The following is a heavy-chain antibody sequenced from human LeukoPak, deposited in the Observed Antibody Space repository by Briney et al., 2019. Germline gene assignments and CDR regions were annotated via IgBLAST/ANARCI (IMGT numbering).Heavy chain of an antibody. CDR1: GFTFNRCW. J-gene: IGHJ3*02. CDR3: ARDRGWIQHDI. Sequence: GGSLRLSCVVSGFTFNRCWMTWIRQAPGKGLEWVAFIKGDGSAKKYVDSVKGRFTISRDNAKNSLFLQMNSLRAEDTAVYYCARDRGWIQHDIWGQGTMVTVSS. V-gene: IGHV3-7*01. CDR2: IKGDGSAK. D-gene: IGHD5-18*01.